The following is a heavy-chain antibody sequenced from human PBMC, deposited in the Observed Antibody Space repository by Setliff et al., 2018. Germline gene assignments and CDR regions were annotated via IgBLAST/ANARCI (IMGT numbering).Heavy chain of an antibody. Sequence: GGSLRLSCAASGFTFDDFAMHWVRQAPGKGLEWVALIWYDGSNIHYVDSVKGRFTISRDNAKNTLFLQMKSLRAEDTAVYYCARDRDGHFQLWGRGTLVTVSS. J-gene: IGHJ1*01. CDR3: ARDRDGHFQL. V-gene: IGHV3-33*08. CDR1: GFTFDDFA. CDR2: IWYDGSNI.